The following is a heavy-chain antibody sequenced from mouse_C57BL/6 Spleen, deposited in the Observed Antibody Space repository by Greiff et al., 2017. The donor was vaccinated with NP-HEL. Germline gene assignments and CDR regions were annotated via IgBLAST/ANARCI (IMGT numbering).Heavy chain of an antibody. CDR1: GFTFSDYY. V-gene: IGHV5-16*01. CDR2: INYDGSST. J-gene: IGHJ2*01. CDR3: ARAGTGSFDY. Sequence: EVKLVESEGGLVQPGSSMKLSCTASGFTFSDYYMAWVRQVPEKGLEWVANINYDGSSTYYLDSLKSRFIISRDNAKNILYLQLSSLKSEYTATYYCARAGTGSFDYWGQGTTLTVSS. D-gene: IGHD4-1*01.